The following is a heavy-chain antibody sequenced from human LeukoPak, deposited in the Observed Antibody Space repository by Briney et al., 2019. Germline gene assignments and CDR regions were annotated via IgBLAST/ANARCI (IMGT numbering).Heavy chain of an antibody. V-gene: IGHV3-30*03. CDR3: ATDTAMATFDY. CDR1: GFTLSGYG. D-gene: IGHD5-18*01. Sequence: GRSLRLSCATSGFTLSGYGMHWVRQTPGKGLEWVAVTSYDGSNEYYADSVKGRFTVSRDNSRDTLYLQMNSLRPEDTAVYYCATDTAMATFDYWGQGTLVTVSS. J-gene: IGHJ4*02. CDR2: TSYDGSNE.